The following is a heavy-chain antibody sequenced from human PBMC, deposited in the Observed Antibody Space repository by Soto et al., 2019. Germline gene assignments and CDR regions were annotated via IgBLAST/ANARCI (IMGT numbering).Heavy chain of an antibody. J-gene: IGHJ4*02. CDR3: VTPYDSSGHREYYFDD. V-gene: IGHV3-33*01. Sequence: SLRLSCAASGFTFSTYGMQWVRQAPGKGLEWVAVIWFDASNQYYADSVKGRFTISRDNSKNTLYLQMNSLRAEDTAVYYCVTPYDSSGHREYYFDDWGQGTLVTVSS. CDR1: GFTFSTYG. CDR2: IWFDASNQ. D-gene: IGHD3-22*01.